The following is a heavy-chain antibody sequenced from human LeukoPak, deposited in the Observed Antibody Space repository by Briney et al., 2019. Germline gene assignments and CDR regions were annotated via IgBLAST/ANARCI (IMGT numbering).Heavy chain of an antibody. Sequence: GGSLRLSCAASGFTFSSYSMNWVRQAPGKGLEWVSSISSSSSYIYYADSVKGRFTISRDNAKNSLYLQMNSLRAEDTAVYYCASLKLLWFGDTYEDFDYWGQGTLVTVSS. CDR3: ASLKLLWFGDTYEDFDY. CDR1: GFTFSSYS. D-gene: IGHD3-10*01. J-gene: IGHJ4*02. CDR2: ISSSSSYI. V-gene: IGHV3-21*01.